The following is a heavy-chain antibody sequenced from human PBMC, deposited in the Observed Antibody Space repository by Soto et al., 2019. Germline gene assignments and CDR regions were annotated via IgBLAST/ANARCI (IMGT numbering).Heavy chain of an antibody. CDR2: ISSSISTK. CDR1: GFTFSNYG. V-gene: IGHV3-48*02. J-gene: IGHJ4*02. D-gene: IGHD6-6*01. Sequence: EVQLVESGGGLVQPGWSLRLSCAASGFTFSNYGMNWVRQAPGKGLAWVSYISSSISTKQYADSVKGRFTISRDNAKNSLFLQINSLTDEDTAVYYCTRGGAARPDYWGQGTLVTVSS. CDR3: TRGGAARPDY.